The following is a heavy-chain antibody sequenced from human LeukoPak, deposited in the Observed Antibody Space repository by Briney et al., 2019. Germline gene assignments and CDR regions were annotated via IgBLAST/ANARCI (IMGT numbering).Heavy chain of an antibody. CDR3: AKDETTVVTNVDY. CDR1: GFTFSNYA. Sequence: GRSLRLSCAASGFTFSNYAMSWVRQAPGKGLEWVSGISGSGGRTHYADSVKGRFTLSRDNSKNTLYLHMNSLRAEDTAVYYCAKDETTVVTNVDYWGQGTLVTISS. J-gene: IGHJ4*02. CDR2: ISGSGGRT. D-gene: IGHD4-23*01. V-gene: IGHV3-23*01.